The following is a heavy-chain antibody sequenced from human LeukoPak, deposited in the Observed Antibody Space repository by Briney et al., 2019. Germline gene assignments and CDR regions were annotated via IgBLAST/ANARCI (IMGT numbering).Heavy chain of an antibody. CDR1: GFTFIGYA. V-gene: IGHV3-23*01. CDR2: ISGSGGST. D-gene: IGHD5-18*01. Sequence: PGGSLRLSCAASGFTFIGYAMSWVRQAPGKGLEWVSTISGSGGSTYYADSVKGRFTISRDNSKNTLYLQMNSLRAEDTAVYYCAKSAHYSYGRYFDYWGQGTLVTVSS. CDR3: AKSAHYSYGRYFDY. J-gene: IGHJ4*02.